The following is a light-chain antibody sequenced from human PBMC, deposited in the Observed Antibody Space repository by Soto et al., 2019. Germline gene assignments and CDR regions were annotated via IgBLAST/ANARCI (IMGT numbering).Light chain of an antibody. CDR3: NSYTANNDFWV. J-gene: IGLJ3*02. CDR1: SSDVGGYDH. CDR2: EVT. V-gene: IGLV2-14*03. Sequence: QSALTQPASVSGSPGQSITISCTGSSSDVGGYDHVSWYQQHSGKVPKLLIYEVTNRAPGVSGRFSGSKSGNTASLTISGLQAEDEADYFCNSYTANNDFWVFGGGTKLTVL.